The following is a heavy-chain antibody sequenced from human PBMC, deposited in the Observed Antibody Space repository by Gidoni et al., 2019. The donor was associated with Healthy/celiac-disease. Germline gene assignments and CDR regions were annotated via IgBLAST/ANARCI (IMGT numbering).Heavy chain of an antibody. CDR3: ARILGSVPAVADY. D-gene: IGHD2-2*01. CDR2: ISSSGSTI. CDR1: GFTFSDYY. J-gene: IGHJ4*02. V-gene: IGHV3-11*01. Sequence: QVQLVESGGGLVQPGGSLRLSCAASGFTFSDYYLSWIRQAPGKGLEWVSYISSSGSTIYDADSVKGRFTISRDNDKNSLYLKMNSLRAEDTAVYYCARILGSVPAVADYWGQGTLVTVSS.